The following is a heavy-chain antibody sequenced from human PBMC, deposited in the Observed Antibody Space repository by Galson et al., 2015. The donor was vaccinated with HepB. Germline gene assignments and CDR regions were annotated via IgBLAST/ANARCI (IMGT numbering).Heavy chain of an antibody. CDR2: INPSGGST. CDR1: GYTFTSYY. Sequence: SVKVSCKASGYTFTSYYMHWVRQAPGQGLEWMGIINPSGGSTSYAQKLQGRVTMTRDTSTSTVYMELSSLRSEDTAVYYCAIMTTVTKGFDPWGQGTLVTVSS. J-gene: IGHJ5*02. V-gene: IGHV1-46*04. CDR3: AIMTTVTKGFDP. D-gene: IGHD4-17*01.